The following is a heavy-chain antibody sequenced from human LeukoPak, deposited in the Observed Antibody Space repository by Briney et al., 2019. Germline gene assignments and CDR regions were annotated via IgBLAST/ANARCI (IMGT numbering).Heavy chain of an antibody. D-gene: IGHD3-22*01. CDR2: ISYDGSNK. Sequence: PGGSLRLSCAASGFTFSSYGMHWVRQAPGKGLEWVAVISYDGSNKYYADSVKGRFTISRDNSKNTLYLQMNSLRAEDTAVYYCARVKRIYDSSDNFDYWGQGTLVTVSS. CDR1: GFTFSSYG. CDR3: ARVKRIYDSSDNFDY. V-gene: IGHV3-30*03. J-gene: IGHJ4*02.